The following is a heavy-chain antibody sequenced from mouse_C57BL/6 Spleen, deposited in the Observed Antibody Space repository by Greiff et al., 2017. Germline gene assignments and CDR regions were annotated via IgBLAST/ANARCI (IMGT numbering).Heavy chain of an antibody. D-gene: IGHD1-1*01. CDR2: IYPGDGDT. CDR3: ANYGSRSYYLDY. Sequence: QVQLQQSGPELVKPGASVKISCKASGYAFSSSWMNWVKQRPGQGLEWIGRIYPGDGDTHYNGKFKGKATMTADKSSSTAYMQHSSLTSEDSAVYVGANYGSRSYYLDYWGQGTTLTVSS. J-gene: IGHJ2*01. V-gene: IGHV1-82*01. CDR1: GYAFSSSW.